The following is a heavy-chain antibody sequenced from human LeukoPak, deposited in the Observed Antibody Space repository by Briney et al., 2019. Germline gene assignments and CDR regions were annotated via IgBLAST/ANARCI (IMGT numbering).Heavy chain of an antibody. D-gene: IGHD3-22*01. J-gene: IGHJ5*02. V-gene: IGHV3-23*01. CDR3: AKAYHDSSGYQNWFDP. CDR1: GFTFSSYA. Sequence: PGGSLRLSCAASGFTFSSYAMSWVRQAPGKGLEWVSAISGSGGSTYYADSVKGRFTISRDNSKNTLYLQMNSLRAEDTAVYYCAKAYHDSSGYQNWFDPWGQGTLVTVSS. CDR2: ISGSGGST.